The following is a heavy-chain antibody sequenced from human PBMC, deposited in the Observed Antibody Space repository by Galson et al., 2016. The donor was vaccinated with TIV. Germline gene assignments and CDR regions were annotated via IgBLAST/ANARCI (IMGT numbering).Heavy chain of an antibody. J-gene: IGHJ6*02. V-gene: IGHV1-69*01. Sequence: SCKASGDTFLSYPFNWVRQAPGQGLEWMGGFIPLFGTPNYAQKFQGRATITADESTSTVHMELSSLRSEDTAVYYCAKDRNTAMDTYHQYYGMDVWGQGTTVTVSS. CDR2: FIPLFGTP. CDR3: AKDRNTAMDTYHQYYGMDV. D-gene: IGHD5-18*01. CDR1: GDTFLSYP.